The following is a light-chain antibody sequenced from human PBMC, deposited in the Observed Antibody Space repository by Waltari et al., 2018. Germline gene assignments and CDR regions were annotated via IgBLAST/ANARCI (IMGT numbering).Light chain of an antibody. Sequence: ETVVSQSPATLSMSPGRRATLSCRTNQTIGSSLACYQQRPGQAPRLLIYRASTRATGIPDRFSGSGSETEYTLNISSLQSEDVAVYYCQQYNRWAPGTFGQGTKVEI. CDR2: RAS. J-gene: IGKJ1*01. CDR1: QTIGSS. CDR3: QQYNRWAPGT. V-gene: IGKV3-15*01.